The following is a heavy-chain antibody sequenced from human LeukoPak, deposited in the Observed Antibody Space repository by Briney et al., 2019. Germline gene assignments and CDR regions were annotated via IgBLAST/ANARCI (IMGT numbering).Heavy chain of an antibody. J-gene: IGHJ6*02. CDR2: IYYSGST. CDR3: ARVGQFCSSTSCARYYYYGMDV. D-gene: IGHD2-2*01. CDR1: GGSISSYY. V-gene: IGHV4-59*01. Sequence: PSETLSLTCTVSGGSISSYYWSWIRQPPGKGLEWIGYIYYSGSTNYNPSLKSRVTISVDTSKNQFSLKLSSVTAADTAVYYCARVGQFCSSTSCARYYYYGMDVWGQGTTVTVSS.